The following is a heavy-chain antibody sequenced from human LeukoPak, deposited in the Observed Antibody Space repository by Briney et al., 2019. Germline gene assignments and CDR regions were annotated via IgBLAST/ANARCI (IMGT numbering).Heavy chain of an antibody. Sequence: SVKVSCKASGYTFTGYYMHWVRQAPGQGLEWMGRIIPILGIANYAQKFQGRVTITADKSTSTAYMELSSLRSEDTAVYYCARDGGLVVVTHFDYWGQGTLVTVSS. V-gene: IGHV1-69*04. J-gene: IGHJ4*02. CDR2: IIPILGIA. CDR3: ARDGGLVVVTHFDY. CDR1: GYTFTGYY. D-gene: IGHD3-22*01.